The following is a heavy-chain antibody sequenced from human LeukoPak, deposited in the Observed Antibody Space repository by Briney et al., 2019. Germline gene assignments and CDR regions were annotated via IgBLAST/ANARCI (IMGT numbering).Heavy chain of an antibody. CDR2: ISYDGSNK. J-gene: IGHJ4*02. CDR3: ARDHVFVDY. D-gene: IGHD2-21*01. Sequence: GGSLRLSCAASGFTFSSYAMHWVRQAPGKGLEWVAVISYDGSNKYYADSVKGRFTISRDNSKNTLYLQMNSLRAEDTAVYYCARDHVFVDYWGQGTLVTVSS. CDR1: GFTFSSYA. V-gene: IGHV3-30*04.